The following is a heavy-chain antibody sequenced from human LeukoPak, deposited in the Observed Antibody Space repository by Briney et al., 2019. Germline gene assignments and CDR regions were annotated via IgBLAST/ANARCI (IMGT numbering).Heavy chain of an antibody. CDR1: GYTFTNYY. CDR2: INPSGGGT. V-gene: IGHV1-46*01. CDR3: ATTIPKLERRHDAFDI. D-gene: IGHD1-1*01. Sequence: ASVKVSCKASGYTFTNYYMHWVRQAPGQGLEWMGIINPSGGGTSYAQKFQGRLTMTRDTSTTTVYMELSSLRSEDTAVYYCATTIPKLERRHDAFDIWGQGTVVTVSS. J-gene: IGHJ3*02.